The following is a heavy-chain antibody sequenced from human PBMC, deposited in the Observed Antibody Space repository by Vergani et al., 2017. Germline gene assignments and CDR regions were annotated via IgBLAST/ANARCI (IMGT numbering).Heavy chain of an antibody. CDR2: ISSSSSYI. V-gene: IGHV3-21*01. D-gene: IGHD3-22*01. Sequence: EVQLVESGGGLVKPGGSLRLSCAASGFTFSSYSMNWVRQAPGKGLEWVSSISSSSSYIYYADSVKGRFPISSDNAKNSLYLKMNSLRAEDTAVYYCARDPNHYYDSRSDAFDIWGQGTMVTVSS. CDR1: GFTFSSYS. CDR3: ARDPNHYYDSRSDAFDI. J-gene: IGHJ3*02.